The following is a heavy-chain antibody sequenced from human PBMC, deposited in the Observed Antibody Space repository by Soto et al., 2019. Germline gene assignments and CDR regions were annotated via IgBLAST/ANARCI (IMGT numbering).Heavy chain of an antibody. CDR3: ARLPKVLTSDYGDYVPGHE. Sequence: SETLSLTCAVYGGSFSGYYWSWIRQPPGKGLEWIGEINHSGSTNYNPSLKSRVTISVDTSKNQFSLKLSSVTAADTAVYYCARLPKVLTSDYGDYVPGHEWGQGTLVTVSS. CDR1: GGSFSGYY. V-gene: IGHV4-34*01. CDR2: INHSGST. J-gene: IGHJ4*02. D-gene: IGHD4-17*01.